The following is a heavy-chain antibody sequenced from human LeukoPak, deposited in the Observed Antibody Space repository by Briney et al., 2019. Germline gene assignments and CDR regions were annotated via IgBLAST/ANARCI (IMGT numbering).Heavy chain of an antibody. CDR3: ARDTGYSSSFEGAFDI. J-gene: IGHJ3*02. V-gene: IGHV1-69*01. CDR2: IIPIFGTA. D-gene: IGHD6-13*01. Sequence: GSSVKVSCKASGGTFSSYAISWVRQAPGQGLEWMGGIIPIFGTANYAQKFQGRVTITADESTSTAYMELSSLRSEDTAVYYCARDTGYSSSFEGAFDIWGQGTMVTVSS. CDR1: GGTFSSYA.